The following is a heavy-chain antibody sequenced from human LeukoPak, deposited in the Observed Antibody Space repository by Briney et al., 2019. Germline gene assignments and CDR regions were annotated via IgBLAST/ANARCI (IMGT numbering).Heavy chain of an antibody. J-gene: IGHJ4*02. D-gene: IGHD5-12*01. Sequence: GRSLRLSCAASGFTFSSYAMHWVRQAPGKGLEWVAVISHDGSNKYYADSVKGRFTISRDNSKNTLYLQMNSLRAEDTAVYYCARGGYSGYDRRPYYFDYWGQGTLVTVSS. V-gene: IGHV3-30*04. CDR1: GFTFSSYA. CDR2: ISHDGSNK. CDR3: ARGGYSGYDRRPYYFDY.